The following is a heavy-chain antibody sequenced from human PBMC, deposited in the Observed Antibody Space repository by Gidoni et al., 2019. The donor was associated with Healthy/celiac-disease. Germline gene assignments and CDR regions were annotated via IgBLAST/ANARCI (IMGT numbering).Heavy chain of an antibody. V-gene: IGHV3-23*01. CDR3: ANGGWLVLAYFDY. D-gene: IGHD6-19*01. CDR1: GFTFSSYA. CDR2: ISGSGGST. J-gene: IGHJ4*02. Sequence: EVQLLESGGGLVQPGGSLRLSCAASGFTFSSYAMSWVRQAPGKGLEWVSAISGSGGSTYYADSVKGRFTISRDNSKNTLYLQMNSLRAEDTAVYYCANGGWLVLAYFDYWGQGTLVTVSS.